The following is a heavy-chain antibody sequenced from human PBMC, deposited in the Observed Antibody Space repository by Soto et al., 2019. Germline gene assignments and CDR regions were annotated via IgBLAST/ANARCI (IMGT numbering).Heavy chain of an antibody. CDR3: ARGVSGGGERFDP. CDR2: ISSSGNT. V-gene: IGHV4-30-4*01. D-gene: IGHD1-26*01. J-gene: IGHJ5*02. Sequence: SQTLSLTWTLSGASVIIGDYCWTWILKPPGKDRECIGYISSSGNTNYNASLRSRVTVSKDTSKNQFSMNLTSVTAADTAVYYCARGVSGGGERFDPWGQGTLVTVSS. CDR1: GASVIIGDYC.